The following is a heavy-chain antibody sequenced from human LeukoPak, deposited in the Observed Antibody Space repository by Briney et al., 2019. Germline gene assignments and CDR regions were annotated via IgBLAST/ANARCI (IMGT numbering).Heavy chain of an antibody. CDR2: SRGNSGRT. CDR3: AKADDTVATNFDS. CDR1: GFTFSTYA. Sequence: GGSLRLSCAASGFTFSTYAMSWVRQAPGKGLEWVSASRGNSGRTDYAGSVEGRFTTSRDNSKNTVYLQMNGLRAEDTAVYYCAKADDTVATNFDSWGQGTLVTVSS. V-gene: IGHV3-23*01. J-gene: IGHJ4*02. D-gene: IGHD5-12*01.